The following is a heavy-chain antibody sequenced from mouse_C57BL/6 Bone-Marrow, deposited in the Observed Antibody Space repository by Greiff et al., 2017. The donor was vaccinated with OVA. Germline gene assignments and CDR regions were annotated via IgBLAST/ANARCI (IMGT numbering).Heavy chain of an antibody. J-gene: IGHJ2*01. CDR1: GYTFTSYG. CDR3: ASITTVVATGGY. Sequence: VQLQQSGAELARPGASVKMSCKASGYTFTSYGISWVKQRTGQGLEWIGEIYPRSGNTYYNEKFKGKATLTADKSSSTAYMELRSLTSEDSAVYFCASITTVVATGGYWGQGTTLPVSS. D-gene: IGHD1-1*01. CDR2: IYPRSGNT. V-gene: IGHV1-81*01.